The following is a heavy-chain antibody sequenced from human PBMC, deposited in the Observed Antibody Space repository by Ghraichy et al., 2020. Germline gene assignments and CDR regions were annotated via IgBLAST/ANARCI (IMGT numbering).Heavy chain of an antibody. CDR2: IKSKANGETI. CDR3: ATGIDLDL. Sequence: GGSLRLSCAGSGFTFSNAWMSWVRQAPGKGLDWVGRIKSKANGETIHYAAPVKGRFIISRDDSRNTVYLQMNTLKSEDTAVYYCATGIDLDLWGRGTLVIVSS. J-gene: IGHJ2*01. CDR1: GFTFSNAW. D-gene: IGHD2-15*01. V-gene: IGHV3-15*01.